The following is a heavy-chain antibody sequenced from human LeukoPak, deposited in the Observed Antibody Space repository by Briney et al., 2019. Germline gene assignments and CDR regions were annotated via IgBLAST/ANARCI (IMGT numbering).Heavy chain of an antibody. Sequence: GRSLRLSCAASGFTFSSYAMHWVRQAPGKGLEWAAVISYDGSNKYYADSVKGRFTISRDNSKNTLYLQMNSLGAEDTAVYYCARRESSSLAPLVDYWGQGTLVTVSS. CDR1: GFTFSSYA. CDR3: ARRESSSLAPLVDY. V-gene: IGHV3-30-3*01. J-gene: IGHJ4*02. CDR2: ISYDGSNK. D-gene: IGHD6-6*01.